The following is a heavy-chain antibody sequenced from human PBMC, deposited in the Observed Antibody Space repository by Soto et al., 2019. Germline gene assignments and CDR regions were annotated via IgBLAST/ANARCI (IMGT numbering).Heavy chain of an antibody. CDR3: ARDQRRDYMDV. J-gene: IGHJ6*03. Sequence: QVQLQESRPGLVKPSETLSLTCTVSGDSVSNYYWNWIRRPPGKGLEWIGYISYSGSTNYNPSLKSRVTISVDTSKNQFSLKLTSVTAADTAVYYCARDQRRDYMDVWGKGTTVIVSS. V-gene: IGHV4-59*02. CDR1: GDSVSNYY. CDR2: ISYSGST.